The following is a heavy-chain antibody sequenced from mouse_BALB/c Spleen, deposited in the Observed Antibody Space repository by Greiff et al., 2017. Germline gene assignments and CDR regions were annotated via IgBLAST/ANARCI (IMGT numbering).Heavy chain of an antibody. V-gene: IGHV1-9*01. Sequence: VKVVESGAELMKPGASVKISCKATGYTFSSYWIEWVKQRPGHGLEWIGEILPGSGSTNYNEKFKGKATFTADTSSNTAYMQLSSLTSEDSAVYYCAKREGYYGNPYYFDYWGQGTTLTVSS. CDR3: AKREGYYGNPYYFDY. CDR1: GYTFSSYW. J-gene: IGHJ2*01. D-gene: IGHD2-1*01. CDR2: ILPGSGST.